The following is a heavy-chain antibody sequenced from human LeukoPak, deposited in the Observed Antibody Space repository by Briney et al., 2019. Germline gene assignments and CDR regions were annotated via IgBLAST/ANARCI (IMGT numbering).Heavy chain of an antibody. Sequence: PGRSLRLSCAASGFTFNNYGVQWVRQARGKGGEGVALISYEGSNKYYADSVKGRFTISRDNSKNPLYLQMNSLRAEDTAVYYCAKDVSLVVVVAATLFDYWGQGTLVTVSS. CDR3: AKDVSLVVVVAATLFDY. CDR1: GFTFNNYG. V-gene: IGHV3-30*18. CDR2: ISYEGSNK. J-gene: IGHJ4*02. D-gene: IGHD2-15*01.